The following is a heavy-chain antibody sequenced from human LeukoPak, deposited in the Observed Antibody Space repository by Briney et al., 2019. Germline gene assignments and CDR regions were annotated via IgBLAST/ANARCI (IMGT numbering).Heavy chain of an antibody. CDR3: ARKGPLRDNIRFMDD. V-gene: IGHV4-34*01. Sequence: SETLSLTCAVYGGSFSGYYWSWIRQPPGKGLEWIGEITDSGSTNYNPSLKSRVTISVDRSRNQFSLKLSSVTAADTAVYFCARKGPLRDNIRFMDDWGEGTTVTVSS. J-gene: IGHJ6*03. D-gene: IGHD5/OR15-5a*01. CDR2: ITDSGST. CDR1: GGSFSGYY.